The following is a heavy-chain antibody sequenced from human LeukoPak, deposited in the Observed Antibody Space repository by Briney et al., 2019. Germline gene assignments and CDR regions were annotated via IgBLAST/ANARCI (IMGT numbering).Heavy chain of an antibody. Sequence: GGSLRLSCEASGFTFNEHGMHWVRQAPGKGLEWVAVTWYDGSIKDYTDSVKGRFTISRDNSARTVYLQMNSLRAEDTAVYYCARDRAGYDFWSWDYWGQGTLVTVSS. V-gene: IGHV3-30*19. J-gene: IGHJ4*02. CDR3: ARDRAGYDFWSWDY. D-gene: IGHD3-3*01. CDR1: GFTFNEHG. CDR2: TWYDGSIK.